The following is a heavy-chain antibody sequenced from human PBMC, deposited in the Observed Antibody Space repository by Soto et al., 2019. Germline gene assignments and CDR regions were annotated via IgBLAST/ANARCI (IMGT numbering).Heavy chain of an antibody. D-gene: IGHD1-1*01. CDR3: AIDSNWSSDY. Sequence: EVQLVESGGGLVQPGGSLRLSCAASGFTFSGYNMNWIRQAPGKGLEWVSCIKSDSSGIWYADSVKGRFTMSRDNAKNSLHLQMNSLRDEDTAVYFCAIDSNWSSDYWGQGTLVAVSS. CDR2: IKSDSSGI. J-gene: IGHJ4*02. CDR1: GFTFSGYN. V-gene: IGHV3-48*02.